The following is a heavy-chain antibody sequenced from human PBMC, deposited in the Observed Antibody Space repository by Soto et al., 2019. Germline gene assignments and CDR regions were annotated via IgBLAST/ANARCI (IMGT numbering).Heavy chain of an antibody. CDR2: ISSSSSYI. D-gene: IGHD3-3*01. J-gene: IGHJ6*02. CDR3: ARHMAELRFLEWLTANYYYYGMDV. Sequence: EVQLVESGGGLVKPGGSLRLSCAASGFTFSSYSMNWVHQAPGKGLEWVSSISSSSSYIYYADSVKGRFTISRNNAKNSLYLQMNSLRAEDTAVYYCARHMAELRFLEWLTANYYYYGMDVWGQGTTVTVSS. CDR1: GFTFSSYS. V-gene: IGHV3-21*01.